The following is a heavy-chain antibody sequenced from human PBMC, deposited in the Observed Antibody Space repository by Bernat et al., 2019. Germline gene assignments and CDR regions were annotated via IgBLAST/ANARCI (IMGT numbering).Heavy chain of an antibody. CDR2: IYYSGST. Sequence: QVQLQESGPGLVKPSQTLSLTCTVSGGSLSSGGYYWSWIRQPPGKGLEWIGYIYYSGSTYYNPSLKSRVTISVDTSKNQFSLKLSSVTAADTAVYYCARAMVRGVIRIDYWGQGTLVTVSS. J-gene: IGHJ4*02. CDR3: ARAMVRGVIRIDY. D-gene: IGHD3-10*01. V-gene: IGHV4-31*03. CDR1: GGSLSSGGYY.